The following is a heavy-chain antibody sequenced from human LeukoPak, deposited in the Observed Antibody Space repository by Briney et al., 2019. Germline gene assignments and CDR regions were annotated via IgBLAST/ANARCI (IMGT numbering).Heavy chain of an antibody. CDR2: INPNSADT. Sequence: ASVKVSCKASGYSFTGYYTHWVRQAPGQGLEWMGWINPNSADTGYAQKFQGRVTMTRDMSISTIYMELTRLRSDDTALYYCARWDGYSSSPDYWGQGTLVTVSS. V-gene: IGHV1-2*02. D-gene: IGHD6-13*01. CDR3: ARWDGYSSSPDY. J-gene: IGHJ4*02. CDR1: GYSFTGYY.